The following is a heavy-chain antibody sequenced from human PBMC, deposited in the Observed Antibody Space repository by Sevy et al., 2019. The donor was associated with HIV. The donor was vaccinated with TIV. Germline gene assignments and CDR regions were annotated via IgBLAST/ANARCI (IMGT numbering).Heavy chain of an antibody. D-gene: IGHD3-10*01. Sequence: GGSLRLSCAASEFMFSSYAMHWVRQGPGKGLEWVAIISHDGTNKSYADSVEGRFTVSRDNSRNTLYLHMNSLRAEDTAVYYCASLPITMVRGIRDYWGQGTLVTVS. CDR3: ASLPITMVRGIRDY. CDR2: ISHDGTNK. V-gene: IGHV3-30*04. CDR1: EFMFSSYA. J-gene: IGHJ4*02.